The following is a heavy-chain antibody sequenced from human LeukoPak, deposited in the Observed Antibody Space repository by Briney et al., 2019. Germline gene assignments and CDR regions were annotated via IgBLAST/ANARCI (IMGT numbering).Heavy chain of an antibody. Sequence: PGGSLRLSCAASGFTFSDYYMSWIRQAPGKGLEWVSYISSSGSTIYYADSVKGRFTISRDNAKNSLYLQMNSPRAEDTATYYCALKGGHYYHFDAWGQGTLVTVSS. CDR3: ALKGGHYYHFDA. CDR1: GFTFSDYY. CDR2: ISSSGSTI. V-gene: IGHV3-11*01. D-gene: IGHD3-22*01. J-gene: IGHJ4*02.